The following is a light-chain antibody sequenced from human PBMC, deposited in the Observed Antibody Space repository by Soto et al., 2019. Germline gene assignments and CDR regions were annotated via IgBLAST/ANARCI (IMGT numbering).Light chain of an antibody. V-gene: IGLV2-11*01. Sequence: QSALTQPRSVSGSPGQSVTISCTGTSSDVGGYNYVSWYQQHPGKAPKLMIYDVSKRPSGVPDRFSGSKSGNTASLTISGLQAEDEADYYCCSYAGSWAWVFGGGTKL. J-gene: IGLJ3*02. CDR2: DVS. CDR1: SSDVGGYNY. CDR3: CSYAGSWAWV.